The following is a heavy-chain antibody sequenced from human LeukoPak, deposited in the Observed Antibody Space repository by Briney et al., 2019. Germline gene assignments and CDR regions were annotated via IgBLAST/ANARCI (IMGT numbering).Heavy chain of an antibody. J-gene: IGHJ4*02. CDR1: GFTFSRYN. CDR3: ARDQLYCSGGICYFDY. D-gene: IGHD2-15*01. V-gene: IGHV3-48*02. CDR2: ISFSSGSI. Sequence: GGSLRLSCAASGFTFSRYNMNWVRQPPGKGLEWVSYISFSSGSISYAESVKGRFTISRDNAKSSLYLQMNSLRDEDTAVYYCARDQLYCSGGICYFDYWGQGTLVTVSS.